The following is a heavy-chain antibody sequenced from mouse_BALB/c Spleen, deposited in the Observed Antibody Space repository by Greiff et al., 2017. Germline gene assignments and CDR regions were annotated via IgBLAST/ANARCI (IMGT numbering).Heavy chain of an antibody. V-gene: IGHV5-4*02. D-gene: IGHD2-14*01. CDR2: ISDGGSYT. CDR3: ARGDYRYHFDY. CDR1: GFTFSDYY. Sequence: EVKLVESGGGLVKPGGSLKLSCAASGFTFSDYYMYWVRQTPEKRLEWVATISDGGSYTYYPDSVKGRFTISRDNAKNNLYLQMSSLKSEDTAMYYCARGDYRYHFDYWGQGTTLTVSS. J-gene: IGHJ2*01.